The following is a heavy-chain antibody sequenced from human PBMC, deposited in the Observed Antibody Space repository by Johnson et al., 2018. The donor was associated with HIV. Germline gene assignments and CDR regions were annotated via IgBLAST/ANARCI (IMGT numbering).Heavy chain of an antibody. CDR3: ARGRDSSGWYRNVFDI. J-gene: IGHJ3*02. V-gene: IGHV3-7*05. D-gene: IGHD6-19*01. CDR1: GFTFDNFW. Sequence: VQLVESGGGLVQPGGSLRLSCAVSGFTFDNFWMAWVRQAPGKGLEWVANIKQYGSERYYVDSMKGRFTISRDNALNSLYLQMNSLRVEDTALYYCARGRDSSGWYRNVFDIWGQGTMVTVSS. CDR2: IKQYGSER.